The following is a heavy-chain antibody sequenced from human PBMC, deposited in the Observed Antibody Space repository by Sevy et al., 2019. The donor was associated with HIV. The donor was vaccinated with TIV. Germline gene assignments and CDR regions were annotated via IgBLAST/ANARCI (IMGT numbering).Heavy chain of an antibody. CDR1: GFTFSSYG. J-gene: IGHJ6*02. CDR3: AKRYCSSTSCPPTNYGMDV. V-gene: IGHV3-30*02. Sequence: QLGGSLRLSCAASGFTFSSYGMHWVRQAPGKGLEWVAFIRYDGSNKYYADSVKGRFTISRDNSKNTLYLQMNSLRAEDTAVYYCAKRYCSSTSCPPTNYGMDVWGQGTTVTVSS. CDR2: IRYDGSNK. D-gene: IGHD2-2*01.